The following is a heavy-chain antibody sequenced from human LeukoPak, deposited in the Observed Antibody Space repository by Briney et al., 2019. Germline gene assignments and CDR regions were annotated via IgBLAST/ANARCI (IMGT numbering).Heavy chain of an antibody. V-gene: IGHV4-59*12. CDR1: GGSISSYY. CDR2: IYDSGST. Sequence: SETLSLTCTVSGGSISSYYWSWIRQPPGKGLEWIGYIYDSGSTNYNPSLKSRVTISVDTSKNQFSLKLSSVTAADTAVYYCARGFYDSSGYFDYWGQGTLVTVSS. J-gene: IGHJ4*02. D-gene: IGHD3-22*01. CDR3: ARGFYDSSGYFDY.